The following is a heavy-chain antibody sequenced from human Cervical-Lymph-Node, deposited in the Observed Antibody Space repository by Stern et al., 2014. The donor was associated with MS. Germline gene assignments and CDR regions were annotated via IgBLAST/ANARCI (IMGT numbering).Heavy chain of an antibody. V-gene: IGHV5-51*03. Sequence: EVQLVESGAEVKKPGESLKISCEASGYRFNTYWIGWVRQMPGKGLEWMGIIYPGASDTRFSPTFQGQVSIAANKSLSPAYLQWKSLKASDTAIYYCARGEGSAWYNWGQGTLVTVSS. CDR1: GYRFNTYW. J-gene: IGHJ4*02. D-gene: IGHD6-13*01. CDR3: ARGEGSAWYN. CDR2: IYPGASDT.